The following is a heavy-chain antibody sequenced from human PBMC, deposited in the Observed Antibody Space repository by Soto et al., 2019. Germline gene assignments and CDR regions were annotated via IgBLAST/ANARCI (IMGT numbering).Heavy chain of an antibody. Sequence: KASETLSLTCAVYGGSFSGYYWSWIRQPPGKGPEWIGEINHSGSTNYNPSLKSRVTISVDTSKNQFSLKLSSVTAADTAVYYCARGWNMTTVQPNSLRFDYWGQGTLVTVSS. D-gene: IGHD4-17*01. V-gene: IGHV4-34*01. J-gene: IGHJ4*02. CDR3: ARGWNMTTVQPNSLRFDY. CDR1: GGSFSGYY. CDR2: INHSGST.